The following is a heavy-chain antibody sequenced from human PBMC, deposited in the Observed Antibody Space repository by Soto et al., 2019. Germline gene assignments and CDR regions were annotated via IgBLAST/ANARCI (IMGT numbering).Heavy chain of an antibody. D-gene: IGHD3-16*02. J-gene: IGHJ4*02. CDR1: GFTFSGSA. V-gene: IGHV3-73*01. CDR3: TRLIPTMITFGGVIVD. CDR2: IRSKANSYAT. Sequence: EVQLVESGGGLAQPGGSLKLSCAASGFTFSGSAMHWVRQASGKGLEWVGRIRSKANSYATAYAASVKGRFTISRDDSKNTAYLQMNSLKTEDTAVYYCTRLIPTMITFGGVIVDWGQGTLVTVSS.